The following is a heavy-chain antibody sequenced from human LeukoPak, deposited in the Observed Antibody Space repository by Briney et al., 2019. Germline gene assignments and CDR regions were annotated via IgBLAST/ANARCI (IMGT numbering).Heavy chain of an antibody. J-gene: IGHJ4*02. Sequence: ETLSLTCNVSGGSMSNIYYWGWIRQPPGKGLEWVSVIYSGGSTYYADSVKGRFTISRDNSKNTLYLQMNSLRAEDTAVYYCARDRGRYYFDYWGQGTLVTVSS. CDR1: GGSMSNIYY. D-gene: IGHD3-16*01. V-gene: IGHV3-66*01. CDR2: IYSGGST. CDR3: ARDRGRYYFDY.